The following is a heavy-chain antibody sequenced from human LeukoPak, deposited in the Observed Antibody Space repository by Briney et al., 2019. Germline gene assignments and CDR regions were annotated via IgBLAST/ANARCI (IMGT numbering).Heavy chain of an antibody. J-gene: IGHJ4*02. Sequence: SETLSLTCTVSGGSISSYYWSWIRQPPGKGLEWIGYIYYSGSTNYNPSLKSRVTISVDTSKNQFSLQLSSVTAADTAVYYWARFKDFAHNWAQGTRLTVSS. CDR3: ARFKDFAHN. CDR2: IYYSGST. V-gene: IGHV4-59*08. CDR1: GGSISSYY.